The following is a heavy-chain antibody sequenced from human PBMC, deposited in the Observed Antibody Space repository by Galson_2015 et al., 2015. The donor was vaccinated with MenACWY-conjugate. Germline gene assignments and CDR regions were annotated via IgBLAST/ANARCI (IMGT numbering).Heavy chain of an antibody. V-gene: IGHV6-1*01. CDR1: GDSVSSNSVA. D-gene: IGHD2/OR15-2a*01. J-gene: IGHJ4*02. CDR3: AREAMYSTNFYAIDY. CDR2: TYYSSKWYN. Sequence: CAISGDSVSSNSVAWNWIRQSPARGLEWLGRTYYSSKWYNDYATSVKSRITIKSDTSKNHISLQLNSVTPEDTAVYYCAREAMYSTNFYAIDYWGQGTLVTVSS.